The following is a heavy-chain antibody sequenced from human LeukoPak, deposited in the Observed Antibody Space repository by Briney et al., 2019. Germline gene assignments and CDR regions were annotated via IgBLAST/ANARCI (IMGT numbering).Heavy chain of an antibody. J-gene: IGHJ5*02. D-gene: IGHD2-15*01. Sequence: SETLSLTCAVYGGPFSGYYWSWIRQPPGKGLEWIGEINHSGSTNYNPSLKSRVTISVDTSKNQFSLKLSSVTAADTAAYYCARGGNCSGGSCYRRRTNWFDPWGQGTLVTVSS. V-gene: IGHV4-34*01. CDR2: INHSGST. CDR3: ARGGNCSGGSCYRRRTNWFDP. CDR1: GGPFSGYY.